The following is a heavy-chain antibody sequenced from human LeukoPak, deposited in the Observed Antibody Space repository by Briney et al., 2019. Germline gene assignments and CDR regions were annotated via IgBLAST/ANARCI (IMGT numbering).Heavy chain of an antibody. J-gene: IGHJ5*02. D-gene: IGHD4-17*01. CDR3: AQRLSWLDP. V-gene: IGHV1-69*10. CDR2: IIPILGIP. Sequence: GASVKVSCKASGGTFNNSAISWVQQAPGQGLEWMGRIIPILGIPNYTQKFQGRVTITADTSTSTAFMELSGLRSEDTAVYYCAQRLSWLDPWGQGTLVTVSS. CDR1: GGTFNNSA.